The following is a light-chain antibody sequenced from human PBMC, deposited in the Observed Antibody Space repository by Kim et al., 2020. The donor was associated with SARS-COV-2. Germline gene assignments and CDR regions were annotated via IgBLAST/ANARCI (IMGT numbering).Light chain of an antibody. J-gene: IGLJ3*02. V-gene: IGLV3-19*01. CDR1: SLRSYY. Sequence: LGQPVRITCQGDSLRSYYASWYQQKPRQAPLLVMYGKNNRPSGIPDRFSGSSSGNTASLTITGAQAEDEADYYCDSRDSSGNHLVFGGGTKLTVL. CDR2: GKN. CDR3: DSRDSSGNHLV.